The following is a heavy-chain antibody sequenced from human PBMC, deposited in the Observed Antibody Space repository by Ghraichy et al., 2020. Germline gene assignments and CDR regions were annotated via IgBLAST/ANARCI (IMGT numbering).Heavy chain of an antibody. J-gene: IGHJ6*03. D-gene: IGHD1-26*01. CDR1: GYTFTSYD. CDR3: ARSLWEWELLRYYYYYMDV. CDR2: MNPNSGNT. V-gene: IGHV1-8*01. Sequence: ASVKVSCKASGYTFTSYDINWVRQATGQGLEWMGWMNPNSGNTGYAQKFQGRVTMTRNTSISTAYMELSSLRSEDTAVYYCARSLWEWELLRYYYYYMDVWGKGTTVTVSS.